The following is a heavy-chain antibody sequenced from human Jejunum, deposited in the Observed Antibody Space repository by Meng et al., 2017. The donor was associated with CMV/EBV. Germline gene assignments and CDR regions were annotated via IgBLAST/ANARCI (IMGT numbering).Heavy chain of an antibody. D-gene: IGHD6-13*01. J-gene: IGHJ4*02. CDR1: GFTFNSFG. CDR2: IRFDGSDK. CDR3: AKGPAAGNLDY. Sequence: ATSGFTFNSFGMTWVRQEPGKGLEWVAFIRFDGSDKFYTDSVKGRFDISRDDSKNTLFLKMNSLRPEDTAVYYCAKGPAAGNLDYWGQGTLVTVSS. V-gene: IGHV3-30*02.